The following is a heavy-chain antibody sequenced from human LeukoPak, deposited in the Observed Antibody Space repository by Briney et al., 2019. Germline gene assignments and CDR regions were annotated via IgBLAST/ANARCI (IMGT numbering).Heavy chain of an antibody. D-gene: IGHD3-10*01. CDR3: AKDRHVLLWFGELPDY. J-gene: IGHJ4*02. V-gene: IGHV3-30*02. Sequence: GGSLRLSCAASGFTFSSYGMHWVRQAPGKGLEWVAFIRYDGSNKYYADSVKGRLTISRDNSKNTLYLQMNSLRAEDTAVYYCAKDRHVLLWFGELPDYWGQGTLVTVSS. CDR1: GFTFSSYG. CDR2: IRYDGSNK.